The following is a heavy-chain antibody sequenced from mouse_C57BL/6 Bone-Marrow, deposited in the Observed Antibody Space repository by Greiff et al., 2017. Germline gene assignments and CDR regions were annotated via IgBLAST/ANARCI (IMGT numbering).Heavy chain of an antibody. CDR1: GYTFTSYW. CDR2: IYPTSGRT. D-gene: IGHD4-1*01. V-gene: IGHV1-55*01. Sequence: QVHVKQPGAELVKPGASVKMSCKASGYTFTSYWITWVKQRPGQGLEWIGDIYPTSGRTNYNEKFKSKATLTVDTSSNTAYMQLSSLTSEDSAVFYCARSGPLGRSFDYWGRGTALTVSS. J-gene: IGHJ2*01. CDR3: ARSGPLGRSFDY.